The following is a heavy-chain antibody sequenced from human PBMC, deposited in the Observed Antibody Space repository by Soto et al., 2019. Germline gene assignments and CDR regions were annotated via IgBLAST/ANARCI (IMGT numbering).Heavy chain of an antibody. D-gene: IGHD1-26*01. CDR3: AKDGWELLRGFDP. V-gene: IGHV3-23*01. Sequence: EVQLLESGGGLVQPGGSLRLSCAASGFTFRTYAMTWVRQAPGKGLEWVSTISSSGGSTYYADSVKGRFTISRDNSKNTLYLQMNSLRAEDTAVYYCAKDGWELLRGFDPWGQGTLVTVSS. CDR2: ISSSGGST. CDR1: GFTFRTYA. J-gene: IGHJ5*02.